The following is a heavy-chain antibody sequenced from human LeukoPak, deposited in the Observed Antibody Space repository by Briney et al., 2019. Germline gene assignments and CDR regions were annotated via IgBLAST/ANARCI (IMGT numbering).Heavy chain of an antibody. V-gene: IGHV1-2*02. CDR1: GYTFTGYY. J-gene: IGHJ1*01. D-gene: IGHD6-19*01. Sequence: ASVKVSCKASGYTFTGYYMHWVRQAPGQGLEWMGWINPNSGGTNYAQKFQGRVTMTRDTSISTAYMELSRLRSDDTAVYYCARVKSVAGNRCFQHWGQGTLVTVSS. CDR3: ARVKSVAGNRCFQH. CDR2: INPNSGGT.